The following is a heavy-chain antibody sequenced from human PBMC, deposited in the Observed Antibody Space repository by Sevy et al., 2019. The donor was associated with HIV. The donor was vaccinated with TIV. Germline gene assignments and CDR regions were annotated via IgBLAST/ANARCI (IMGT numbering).Heavy chain of an antibody. D-gene: IGHD2-8*01. CDR3: AREGCTKPHDY. J-gene: IGHJ4*02. V-gene: IGHV3-23*01. CDR1: GFTFSKYS. Sequence: GGSLRLSCAASGFTFSKYSMSWVRQPPGKGLEWVSTLSFGCGEINYADSVKGRLTNSRDNSKSSGYLQMNNLRPEDTAVYYCAREGCTKPHDYWGQGTLVTVSS. CDR2: LSFGCGEI.